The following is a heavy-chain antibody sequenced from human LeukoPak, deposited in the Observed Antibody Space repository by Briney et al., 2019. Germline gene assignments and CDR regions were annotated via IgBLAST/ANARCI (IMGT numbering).Heavy chain of an antibody. CDR1: GGSFSGYY. CDR2: INHSGST. D-gene: IGHD4-17*01. V-gene: IGHV4-34*01. CDR3: ARGAVTAYYYGMDV. Sequence: PSETLSLTCAVYGGSFSGYYWGWIRQPPGKGLEWIGEINHSGSTNYNPSLTSRVTISVDTSKNQFSLKLSSVTAADTAVYYCARGAVTAYYYGMDVWGQGTTVTVSS. J-gene: IGHJ6*02.